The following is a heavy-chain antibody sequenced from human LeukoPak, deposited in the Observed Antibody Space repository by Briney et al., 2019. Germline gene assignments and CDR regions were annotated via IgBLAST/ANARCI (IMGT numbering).Heavy chain of an antibody. CDR3: VRPMYHMVRGYDAFDI. J-gene: IGHJ3*02. V-gene: IGHV5-51*01. D-gene: IGHD3-10*01. CDR2: IYPGDSDT. CDR1: GYSFTSYW. Sequence: GESLKISCKGSGYSFTSYWIGWVRQLPGKGLEWMGIIYPGDSDTRYSPSSQGQVTISADKSISTAYLQWSSLKASDTAMYYCVRPMYHMVRGYDAFDIWGQGTMVTVSS.